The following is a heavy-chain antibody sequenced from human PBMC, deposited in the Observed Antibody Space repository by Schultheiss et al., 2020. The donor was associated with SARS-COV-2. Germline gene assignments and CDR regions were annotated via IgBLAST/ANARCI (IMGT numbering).Heavy chain of an antibody. D-gene: IGHD3-10*01. CDR2: IYYSGST. Sequence: SETLSLTCTVSGGSISSYYWSWIRQPPGKGLEWIGYIYYSGSTNYNPSLKSRVTISVDTSKNQFSLKLSSVTAADTAVYYCARHSILWFGELLGNWFDPWGLGSLVTVSS. CDR3: ARHSILWFGELLGNWFDP. J-gene: IGHJ5*02. V-gene: IGHV4-59*08. CDR1: GGSISSYY.